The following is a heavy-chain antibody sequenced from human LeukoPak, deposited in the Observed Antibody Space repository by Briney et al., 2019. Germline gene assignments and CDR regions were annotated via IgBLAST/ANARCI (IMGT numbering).Heavy chain of an antibody. J-gene: IGHJ4*02. V-gene: IGHV3-23*01. CDR3: AKDGGLWVSAHWGDS. D-gene: IGHD7-27*01. CDR2: ITTGDGNT. CDR1: GFTFSSYT. Sequence: GGSLRLSCTASGFTFSSYTMTWARQAPGKGLKWVSTITTGDGNTYYADSVKGRFTVSRDDFKNTLYLQMNSLRAEDTAVYYCAKDGGLWVSAHWGDSWGRGTLVTVSS.